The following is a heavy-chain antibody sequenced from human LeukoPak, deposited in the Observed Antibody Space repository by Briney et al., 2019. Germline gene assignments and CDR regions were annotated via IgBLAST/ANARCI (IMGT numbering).Heavy chain of an antibody. CDR1: GFTFSRYG. CDR3: AVVVVTAIHAY. Sequence: PGGSLRLSCSVSGFTFSRYGMYWVRQAPGKGLEYVSAISSSGSSTNYAGSVKDRFTISRDNSKNTLFLQMTSLRAEDTAVYYCAVVVVTAIHAYWGQGTLVTVSS. D-gene: IGHD2-21*02. J-gene: IGHJ4*02. CDR2: ISSSGSST. V-gene: IGHV3-64D*06.